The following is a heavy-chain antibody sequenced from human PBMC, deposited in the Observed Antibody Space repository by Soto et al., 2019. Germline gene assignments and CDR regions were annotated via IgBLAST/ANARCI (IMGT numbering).Heavy chain of an antibody. Sequence: GGSLRLSCTASGFTFSSYGMHWVRQAPGKGLEWVAVISYDGSNKYYADSVKGRFTISRDNSKNTLYLQMNSLRAEDTAVYYCAKDQAEAGTVPPGYYYYGMDVWGQGTTVTVSS. D-gene: IGHD6-13*01. CDR1: GFTFSSYG. CDR2: ISYDGSNK. CDR3: AKDQAEAGTVPPGYYYYGMDV. J-gene: IGHJ6*02. V-gene: IGHV3-30*18.